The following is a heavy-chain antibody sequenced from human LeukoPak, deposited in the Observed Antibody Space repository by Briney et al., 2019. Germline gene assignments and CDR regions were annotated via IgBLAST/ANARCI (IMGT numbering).Heavy chain of an antibody. V-gene: IGHV4-39*02. CDR1: SGSISSSDYF. J-gene: IGHJ4*02. Sequence: SETLSLTCTVSSGSISSSDYFWGWIRQPPGKGLEWIANIYYSGSTYYNPSLKSRVTISMDTSKNQFSMKLRSVTAADTAVYYCAREAHRGGGFDYWDQGTLVTVSS. CDR3: AREAHRGGGFDY. D-gene: IGHD3-16*01. CDR2: IYYSGST.